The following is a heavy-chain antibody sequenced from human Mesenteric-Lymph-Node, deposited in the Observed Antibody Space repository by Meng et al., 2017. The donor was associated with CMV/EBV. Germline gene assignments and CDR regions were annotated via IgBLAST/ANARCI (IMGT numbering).Heavy chain of an antibody. CDR2: IKQDGSEK. V-gene: IGHV3-7*01. CDR1: GFTFSSNW. CDR3: ARDTILGTADYYFGLDV. J-gene: IGHJ6*02. Sequence: GGSLRLSCAASGFTFSSNWMSWVRQAPGKGLEWVANIKQDGSEKYYVDSVKGRFTVSRDNAKNSLFLQMNSLRAEDTAVYFCARDTILGTADYYFGLDVWGQGTTVTVSS. D-gene: IGHD1-7*01.